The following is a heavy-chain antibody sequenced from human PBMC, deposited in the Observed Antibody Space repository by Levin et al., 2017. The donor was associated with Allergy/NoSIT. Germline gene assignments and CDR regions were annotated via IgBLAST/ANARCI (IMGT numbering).Heavy chain of an antibody. D-gene: IGHD2/OR15-2a*01. Sequence: GESLKISCKGSGYSFISYWIGWVRQMPGKGLEWMGIIYPADSDTRYSPAFQGQVTISADNSNRTAYPQWSSLKASGTALYYWARHPPNIPGWAFDIWGQGTMVTVSS. CDR3: ARHPPNIPGWAFDI. CDR1: GYSFISYW. J-gene: IGHJ3*02. V-gene: IGHV5-51*01. CDR2: IYPADSDT.